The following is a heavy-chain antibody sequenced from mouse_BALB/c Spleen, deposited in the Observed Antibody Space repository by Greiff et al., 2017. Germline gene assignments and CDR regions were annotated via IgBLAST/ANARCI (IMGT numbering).Heavy chain of an antibody. CDR2: IDPANGNT. CDR1: GFNIKDTY. Sequence: VQLKQSGAELVKPGASVKLSCTASGFNIKDTYMHWVKQRPEQGLEWIGRIDPANGNTKYDPKFQGKATITADTSSNTAHLQLSSLTSEDTAVYFCARSTAPFYFDYWGQGTTLTVSS. V-gene: IGHV14-3*02. J-gene: IGHJ2*01. CDR3: ARSTAPFYFDY. D-gene: IGHD1-2*01.